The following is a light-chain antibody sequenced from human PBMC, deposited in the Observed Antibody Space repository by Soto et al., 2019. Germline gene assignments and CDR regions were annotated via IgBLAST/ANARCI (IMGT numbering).Light chain of an antibody. CDR2: SNT. CDR3: AAWNDGVFV. CDR1: TSNIGRST. J-gene: IGLJ1*01. Sequence: SVLTQPPSASGTPGQRVTISCSGSTSNIGRSTVSWYQQFPGAAPKLLIYSNTQRPLGVPVRFSGSKSDTSASLAISGLQSEDEADYYCAAWNDGVFVFGIGTKVTVL. V-gene: IGLV1-44*01.